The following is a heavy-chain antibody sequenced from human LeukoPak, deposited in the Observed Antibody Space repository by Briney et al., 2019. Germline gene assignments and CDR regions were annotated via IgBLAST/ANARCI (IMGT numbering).Heavy chain of an antibody. CDR3: ARGDRVSNPDAFDI. CDR2: ISGSSSTI. V-gene: IGHV3-48*01. Sequence: GGSLRLSCAASGFTFSSYAMSWVRQAPGKGLEWVSYISGSSSTIYYADSVKGRFTISRDNAKNSLCLQMNSLRAEDTAVYYCARGDRVSNPDAFDIWGQGTMVTVSS. J-gene: IGHJ3*02. CDR1: GFTFSSYA. D-gene: IGHD6-13*01.